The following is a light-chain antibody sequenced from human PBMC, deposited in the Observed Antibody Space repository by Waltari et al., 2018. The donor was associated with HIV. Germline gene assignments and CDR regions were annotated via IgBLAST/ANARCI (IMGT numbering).Light chain of an antibody. J-gene: IGKJ2*02. CDR2: GAS. CDR3: HQYGSSPRT. Sequence: EIVFPQSHGTLSFSPGQRATPSCRASQSVSSSYVAWYQQKPGQATRLLIYGASSRATGIPDRFSGSGSGTDFTLTISRLEPEDFAVYYCHQYGSSPRTFGQGTKLEIK. V-gene: IGKV3-20*01. CDR1: QSVSSSY.